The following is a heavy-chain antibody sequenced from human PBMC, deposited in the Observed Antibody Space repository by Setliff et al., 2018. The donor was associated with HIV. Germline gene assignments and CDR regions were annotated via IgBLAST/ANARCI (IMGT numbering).Heavy chain of an antibody. Sequence: LSLTCAVYGGPFNLHTWNWVRQSPGKGLEWIGEISHTGRSNYSPSLGSRLTMSVDTSRNWFSLRVTSVTAADTAVYFCARGQKVSPGPPMHYMDVWGKGTSVTVSS. CDR3: ARGQKVSPGPPMHYMDV. CDR2: ISHTGRS. V-gene: IGHV4-34*01. J-gene: IGHJ6*03. CDR1: GGPFNLHT.